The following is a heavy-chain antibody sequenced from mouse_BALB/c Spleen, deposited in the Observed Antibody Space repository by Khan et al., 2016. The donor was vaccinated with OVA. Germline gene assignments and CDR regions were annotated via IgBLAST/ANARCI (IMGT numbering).Heavy chain of an antibody. V-gene: IGHV5-17*02. J-gene: IGHJ4*01. D-gene: IGHD1-2*01. CDR2: ISSGSSTI. CDR3: ASPVITTANGAMDY. Sequence: EVELVESGGGLVQPGGSRKLSCAASGFTFSNFGMYWVRQAPEKGLEWVAYISSGSSTIYYADSVKGRFTISSDNPQHTLFPQMTSLRSEDTAWYYCASPVITTANGAMDYWGQGTSVTVSS. CDR1: GFTFSNFG.